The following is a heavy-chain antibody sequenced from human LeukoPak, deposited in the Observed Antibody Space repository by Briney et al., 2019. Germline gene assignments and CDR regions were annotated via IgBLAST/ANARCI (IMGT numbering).Heavy chain of an antibody. V-gene: IGHV1-8*01. D-gene: IGHD1-26*01. CDR1: GYTFTSYD. CDR3: ARGRGVKWELRGGFDY. J-gene: IGHJ4*02. CDR2: MNPNSGNT. Sequence: GASVKVSCKASGYTFTSYDINWVRQATGQGLEWMGWMNPNSGNTGYAQKFQGRLTMTRNTSISTAYMELSSLRSEDTAVYYCARGRGVKWELRGGFDYWGQGTLVTVSS.